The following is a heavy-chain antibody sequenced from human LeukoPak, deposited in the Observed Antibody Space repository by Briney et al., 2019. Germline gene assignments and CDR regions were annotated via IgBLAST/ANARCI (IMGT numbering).Heavy chain of an antibody. J-gene: IGHJ4*02. CDR2: ISTYTGNS. Sequence: ASVKVSCRASGYTFSNYVLTWVRQAPGQGLEWMGRISTYTGNSDYAQRFQDRVTMTTDTSTSTAYMELRNLSSDDTAVYYCARTMTTLTTHGELDFWGQGTLVTVSS. CDR3: ARTMTTLTTHGELDF. D-gene: IGHD4-17*01. CDR1: GYTFSNYV. V-gene: IGHV1-18*01.